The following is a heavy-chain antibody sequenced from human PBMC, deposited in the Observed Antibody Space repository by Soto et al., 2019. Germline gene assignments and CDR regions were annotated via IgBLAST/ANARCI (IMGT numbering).Heavy chain of an antibody. J-gene: IGHJ6*02. CDR3: ATRRYCGVDCYNKFYYGMDV. D-gene: IGHD2-21*02. Sequence: QVQLVQSGAEVRKPGSSVEVSCMASGSTFSSYTVNWVRQAPGQGLEWIGRIIPVLGVTHYARRFQGRVTITADRPKKKAYMELTSLTSEDTAVYYCATRRYCGVDCYNKFYYGMDVWGQGTTVTVSS. V-gene: IGHV1-69*02. CDR1: GSTFSSYT. CDR2: IIPVLGVT.